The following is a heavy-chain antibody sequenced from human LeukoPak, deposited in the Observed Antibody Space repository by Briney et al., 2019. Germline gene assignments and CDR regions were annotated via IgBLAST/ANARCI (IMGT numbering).Heavy chain of an antibody. V-gene: IGHV4-34*01. CDR2: INHSGST. CDR1: GGSFSSYY. J-gene: IGHJ1*01. Sequence: PSETLSLTCAVYGGSFSSYYWTWIRQPPGKGLEWIGEINHSGSTNYNPSLKSRVTISVDTSKNQFSLKLSSVTAADTAVYYCARPTTVTTHYFQHWGQGTLVTVSS. D-gene: IGHD4-17*01. CDR3: ARPTTVTTHYFQH.